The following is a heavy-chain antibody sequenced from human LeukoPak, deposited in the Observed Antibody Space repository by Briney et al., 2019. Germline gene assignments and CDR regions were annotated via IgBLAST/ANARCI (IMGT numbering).Heavy chain of an antibody. CDR2: TYFRSKWIH. Sequence: SQTLSLTCAISGDSVSSCTSAWSWLRQSPSRGLEWLGRTYFRSKWIHDYALSVRGRITINPDTSKNQVSLQLNSMTPEDTAIYYCARNFSPDFDYWGQGTLVTVSS. CDR3: ARNFSPDFDY. D-gene: IGHD1-14*01. J-gene: IGHJ4*02. V-gene: IGHV6-1*01. CDR1: GDSVSSCTSA.